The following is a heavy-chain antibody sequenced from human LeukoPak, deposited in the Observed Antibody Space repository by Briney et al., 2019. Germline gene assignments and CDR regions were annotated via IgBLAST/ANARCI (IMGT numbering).Heavy chain of an antibody. CDR3: ARVRGGSNYAEIIDY. V-gene: IGHV3-74*01. J-gene: IGHJ4*02. CDR2: INTDGSST. Sequence: GGSLRLSCAASGFTFSSYWMHWVRQAPGKGLVWVSRINTDGSSTSYADSVKGRFTISRDNAKNTLYLQMNSLRAEDTALYHCARVRGGSNYAEIIDYWGQGTLVTVSS. CDR1: GFTFSSYW. D-gene: IGHD4-11*01.